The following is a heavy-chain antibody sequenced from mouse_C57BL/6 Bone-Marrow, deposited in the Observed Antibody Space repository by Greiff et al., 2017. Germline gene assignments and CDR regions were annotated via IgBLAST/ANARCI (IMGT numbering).Heavy chain of an antibody. J-gene: IGHJ1*03. D-gene: IGHD1-1*01. Sequence: EVQGVESGGDLVKPGGSLKLSCAASGFTFSSYGMSWVRQTPDKRLEWVATISSGGSYTYYPDSVKGRFTISRDNAKNTLYLQMSSLKSEDTAMYYCARQAYYYGSSPENVDVWGTGTTVTVSS. V-gene: IGHV5-6*01. CDR3: ARQAYYYGSSPENVDV. CDR2: ISSGGSYT. CDR1: GFTFSSYG.